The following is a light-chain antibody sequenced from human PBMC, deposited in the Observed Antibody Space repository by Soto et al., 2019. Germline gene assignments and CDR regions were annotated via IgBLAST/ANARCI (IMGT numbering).Light chain of an antibody. Sequence: QSALTQPASVSGSPGQSITISCTGTSSDVGGYNYVSWYQQHPGKAPKLMIYEVSSRPSGVSNRFSGSKSGNTASLTISGLQAEDEADYYCSSYTSSSIWVFGGGTQLTVL. CDR1: SSDVGGYNY. J-gene: IGLJ3*02. CDR3: SSYTSSSIWV. CDR2: EVS. V-gene: IGLV2-14*01.